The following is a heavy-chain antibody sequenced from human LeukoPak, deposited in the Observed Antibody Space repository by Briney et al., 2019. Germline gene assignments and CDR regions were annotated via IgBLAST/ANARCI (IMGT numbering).Heavy chain of an antibody. Sequence: GGSLRLSCAASGFTFSSYAMNWVRQAPGKGLEWVSVIGGSGGNIYYADSVKGRFTISRGNSKNTLYLQMNSLRAEDTAVYYCAKANGNWNDRLFDYWGQGTLVTVSS. J-gene: IGHJ4*02. D-gene: IGHD1-20*01. CDR1: GFTFSSYA. V-gene: IGHV3-23*01. CDR3: AKANGNWNDRLFDY. CDR2: IGGSGGNI.